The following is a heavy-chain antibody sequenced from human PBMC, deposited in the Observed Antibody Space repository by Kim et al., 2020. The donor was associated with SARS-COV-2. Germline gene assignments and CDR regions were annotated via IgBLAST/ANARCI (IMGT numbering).Heavy chain of an antibody. D-gene: IGHD5-18*01. Sequence: GGSLRLSCAASGFTFSDYYMTWIRQAPGKGLEWVSYISSSSNYTNYADSVKGRFTISRDNAKDSLYLQMNSLRAEDTAVYYCARDKGRALTTAMVGYFDYWGQGTLVTVSS. V-gene: IGHV3-11*06. CDR1: GFTFSDYY. CDR2: ISSSSNYT. CDR3: ARDKGRALTTAMVGYFDY. J-gene: IGHJ4*02.